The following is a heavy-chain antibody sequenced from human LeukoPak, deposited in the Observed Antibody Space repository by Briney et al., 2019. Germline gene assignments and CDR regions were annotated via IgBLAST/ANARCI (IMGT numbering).Heavy chain of an antibody. D-gene: IGHD4/OR15-4a*01. V-gene: IGHV1-69*01. J-gene: IGHJ4*02. CDR3: GTLGNADGAY. CDR1: GDTFSTYS. CDR2: IVTMFHTA. Sequence: ASVKLSCTASGDTFSTYSISWVRQAPGEGLKWLGGIVTMFHTANYAHNFHGRVTITPDEATSTTSMELGRLRSEDTAPDHCGTLGNADGAYWGQGSLVTVSS.